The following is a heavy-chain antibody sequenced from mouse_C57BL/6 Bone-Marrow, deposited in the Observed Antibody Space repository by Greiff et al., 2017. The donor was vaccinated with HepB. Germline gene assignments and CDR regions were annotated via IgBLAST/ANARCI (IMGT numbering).Heavy chain of an antibody. Sequence: VQLQESGPGLVQPSQSPSIICTVSGFSLTSFGVHWVRQSPGKGLEWLGVIWSGGSKAYNAAFISRLSISKDNSKSQVFFKMNSLQADDTAIYYCARNSPRLWYAMDYWGQVTSVTVSS. J-gene: IGHJ4*01. CDR2: IWSGGSK. CDR1: GFSLTSFG. CDR3: ARNSPRLWYAMDY. V-gene: IGHV2-2*01.